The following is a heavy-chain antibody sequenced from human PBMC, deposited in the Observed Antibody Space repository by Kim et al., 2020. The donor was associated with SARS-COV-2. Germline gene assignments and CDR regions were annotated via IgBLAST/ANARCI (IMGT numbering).Heavy chain of an antibody. J-gene: IGHJ4*02. CDR3: ARDRVDSSGYYYFDY. V-gene: IGHV3-30*07. D-gene: IGHD3-22*01. Sequence: DSVKGRFTISRDNSKNTLYLQMNSLRAEDTAVYYCARDRVDSSGYYYFDYWGQGTLVTVSS.